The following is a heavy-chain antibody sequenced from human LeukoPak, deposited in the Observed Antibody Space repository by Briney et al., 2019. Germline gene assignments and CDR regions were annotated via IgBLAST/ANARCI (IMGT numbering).Heavy chain of an antibody. CDR2: ISWNSGTK. CDR1: GFTFDDYA. J-gene: IGHJ6*02. D-gene: IGHD2-8*01. CDR3: AVLHYYAMDV. V-gene: IGHV3-9*01. Sequence: GGSLRLSCAASGFTFDDYAMHWVRQAPGKGLEWVSGISWNSGTKGYADSVKGRFTISRDNAKNSLYLQMNSLRGEDAALYHCAVLHYYAMDVWGQGTTVTVSS.